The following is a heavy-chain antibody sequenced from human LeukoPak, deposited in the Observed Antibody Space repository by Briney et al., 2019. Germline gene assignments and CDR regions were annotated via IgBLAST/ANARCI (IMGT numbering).Heavy chain of an antibody. V-gene: IGHV4-59*01. Sequence: SETLSLTCTVSGGSISSYYWSWIRQPPGKGLEWIGYIYYSGSTNYNPALKSRVTISVDTSKNQFSLKLTSVTAADTAVYYCARLHRGEEAFDIWGQGTMVTVSS. CDR1: GGSISSYY. CDR2: IYYSGST. CDR3: ARLHRGEEAFDI. J-gene: IGHJ3*02.